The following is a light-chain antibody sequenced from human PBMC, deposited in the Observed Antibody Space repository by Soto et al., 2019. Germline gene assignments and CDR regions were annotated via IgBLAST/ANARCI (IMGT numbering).Light chain of an antibody. CDR3: QQYYSYPRT. CDR2: SAS. CDR1: QGISSY. J-gene: IGKJ1*01. Sequence: AIRMTQSPSSLSESTGDRVTITCRASQGISSYLAWYQQKPGKAPKLLIYSASTFQGGVPSRFSGSGSGTDSALTISCLQSEDFATYYCQQYYSYPRTFGQGTKVEIK. V-gene: IGKV1-8*01.